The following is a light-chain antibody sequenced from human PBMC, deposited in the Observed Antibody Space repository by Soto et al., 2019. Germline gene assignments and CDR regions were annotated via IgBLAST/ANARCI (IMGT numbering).Light chain of an antibody. CDR2: DAS. CDR1: QSVSSN. Sequence: EIVMTQSPVTLSVSPGERATLSCRASQSVSSNLAWYQQKPGQAPSLLIYDASNRATGIPARFSGSGSGTDFTLTISSLEPEDFAVYYCQQSSNWPPINFGQGTQREIK. CDR3: QQSSNWPPIN. J-gene: IGKJ5*01. V-gene: IGKV3-11*01.